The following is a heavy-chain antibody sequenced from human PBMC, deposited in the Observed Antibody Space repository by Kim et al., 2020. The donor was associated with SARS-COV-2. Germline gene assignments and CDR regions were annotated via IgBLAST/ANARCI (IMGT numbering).Heavy chain of an antibody. V-gene: IGHV4-59*01. CDR3: ARGGGYRGSYFWFDP. D-gene: IGHD1-26*01. CDR2: IYYSGGT. J-gene: IGHJ5*02. CDR1: GGSISNYY. Sequence: SETLSLTCTVSGGSISNYYWSWIRQPPGKRLEWIGYIYYSGGTNYNPSLKSRVTISIDTSKNQFSLRLTSVTAADTAVYYCARGGGYRGSYFWFDPWGQG.